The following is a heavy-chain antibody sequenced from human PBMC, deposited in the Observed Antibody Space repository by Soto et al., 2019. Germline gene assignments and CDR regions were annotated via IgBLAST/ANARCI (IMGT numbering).Heavy chain of an antibody. V-gene: IGHV2-5*02. CDR3: ARIRRYYDFWSGSADPTYYYYYGMDV. Sequence: SGPTLVNPTQTLTLTCTFSGFSLSTSGVGVGWIRQPPGKALEWLGIIFWDDDKRYRPSLKSRVTITKDTSKNQLVLIMTNMDPVDTATYYCARIRRYYDFWSGSADPTYYYYYGMDVWGQGTTVTVSS. CDR2: IFWDDDK. J-gene: IGHJ6*02. CDR1: GFSLSTSGVG. D-gene: IGHD3-3*01.